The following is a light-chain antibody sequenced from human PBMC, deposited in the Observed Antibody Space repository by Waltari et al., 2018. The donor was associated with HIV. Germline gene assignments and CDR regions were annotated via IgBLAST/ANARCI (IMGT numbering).Light chain of an antibody. CDR3: CSYTSTTAFDV. CDR2: EVS. CDR1: SSDLGGYNY. Sequence: QSALTQPASVSGSPGQSVTTSCTGTSSDLGGYNYVSWYQQHPGKAPKLIISEVSNRPSGVSDRFSGSKSGNTASLTISGLQAEDEADYYCCSYTSTTAFDVFGTGTRVSVL. V-gene: IGLV2-14*01. J-gene: IGLJ1*01.